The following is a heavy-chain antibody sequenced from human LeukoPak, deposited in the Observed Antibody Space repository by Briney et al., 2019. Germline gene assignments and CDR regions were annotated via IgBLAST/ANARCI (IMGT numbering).Heavy chain of an antibody. J-gene: IGHJ5*02. CDR3: ARNFVGP. D-gene: IGHD3-9*01. Sequence: PSETLSLTCTVSGGSISSSSYYWGWIRQPPGKGLEWIGSINHSGSTYYNPSLKSRVSISVDTSRNQFSLKLSSVTAADTAVYDCARNFVGPWGQGTLVTVSS. V-gene: IGHV4-39*07. CDR2: INHSGST. CDR1: GGSISSSSYY.